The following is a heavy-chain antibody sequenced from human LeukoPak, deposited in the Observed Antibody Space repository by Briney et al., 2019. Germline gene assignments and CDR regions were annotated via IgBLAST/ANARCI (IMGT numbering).Heavy chain of an antibody. J-gene: IGHJ4*02. Sequence: GGSLRLSCTASGFIFSHYGMNWVRQAPGKGLEWVAGITTRSTTYYADSVKGRFTMSRDNSKNKVCLQLNSPTAVDTATYYGAKDGNWARFEEWGQGTLVTVSS. CDR2: ITTRSTT. D-gene: IGHD7-27*01. CDR1: GFIFSHYG. CDR3: AKDGNWARFEE. V-gene: IGHV3-23*01.